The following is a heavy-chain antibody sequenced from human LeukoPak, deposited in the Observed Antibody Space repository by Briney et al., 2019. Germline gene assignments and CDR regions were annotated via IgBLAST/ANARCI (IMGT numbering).Heavy chain of an antibody. J-gene: IGHJ6*03. D-gene: IGHD1-26*01. CDR1: GFTFSSYA. Sequence: GGSLRLSCAASGFTFSSYAMHWVRQAPGKGLEWVANIKQDGSEKYYVDSVKGRFTISRDNAKNSLYLQMNSLRAEDTAVYYCARLMWELPPHYYYMDVWGKGTTVTISS. V-gene: IGHV3-7*01. CDR3: ARLMWELPPHYYYMDV. CDR2: IKQDGSEK.